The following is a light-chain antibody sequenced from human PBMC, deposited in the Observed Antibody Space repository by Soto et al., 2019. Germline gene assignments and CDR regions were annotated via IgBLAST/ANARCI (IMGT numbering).Light chain of an antibody. V-gene: IGKV1-5*03. CDR3: QHSGGLT. J-gene: IGKJ4*01. CDR1: QSIATW. CDR2: RAS. Sequence: DIQMTQSPSTLSASVGDRVTITCRASQSIATWLAWYQKKPEKAPKVLIYRASRLESGVPSRFSGSGSGTEFTRTISSLDPDDFATYYCQHSGGLTFGGGTKVEI.